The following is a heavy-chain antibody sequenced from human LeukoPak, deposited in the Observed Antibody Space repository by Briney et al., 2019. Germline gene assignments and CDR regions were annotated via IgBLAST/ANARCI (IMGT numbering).Heavy chain of an antibody. V-gene: IGHV3-23*01. Sequence: GGSLRLSXAASGFTFSSYAMSWVRPAPGKGLEWVSAISGSGGSTYYADSVKGRFTTSRDNSKNTLYLQMNSLRAEDTAVYYCAKSLAWGGFDPWGQGTLVTVSS. CDR2: ISGSGGST. D-gene: IGHD7-27*01. J-gene: IGHJ5*02. CDR1: GFTFSSYA. CDR3: AKSLAWGGFDP.